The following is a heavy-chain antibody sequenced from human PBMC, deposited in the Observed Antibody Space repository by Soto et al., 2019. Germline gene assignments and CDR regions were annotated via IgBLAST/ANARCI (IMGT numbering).Heavy chain of an antibody. CDR1: GGSFSGNY. CDR2: INHSGSS. V-gene: IGHV4-34*01. D-gene: IGHD6-19*01. J-gene: IGHJ5*02. Sequence: PSETLSLTCAVYGGSFSGNYWSWIRQPPGKGLEWIGEINHSGSSNYNPSLKSRVTISVDTSKNQFSLKLSSVTAADTAVYYCAKGFSSGATCSLAFDPWGQGTRFTVSS. CDR3: AKGFSSGATCSLAFDP.